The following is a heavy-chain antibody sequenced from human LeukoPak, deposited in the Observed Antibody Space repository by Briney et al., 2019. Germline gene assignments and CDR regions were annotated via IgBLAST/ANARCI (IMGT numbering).Heavy chain of an antibody. V-gene: IGHV3-21*01. CDR2: ISSSSSYI. CDR1: GFTFSSYS. Sequence: PGGSLRLSCAASGFTFSSYSMNWVRQAPGKGLEWVSSISSSSSYIYYADSVKGRFTISRDNAKNSLYLQMNSLRAEDTAVYYCAKDLYGYSLYRYYFDYWGQGTLVTVSS. CDR3: AKDLYGYSLYRYYFDY. D-gene: IGHD5-18*01. J-gene: IGHJ4*02.